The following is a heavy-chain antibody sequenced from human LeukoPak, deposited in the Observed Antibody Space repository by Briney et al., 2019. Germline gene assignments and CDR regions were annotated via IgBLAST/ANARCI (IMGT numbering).Heavy chain of an antibody. J-gene: IGHJ3*02. V-gene: IGHV4-59*01. CDR2: ISYSGKT. CDR1: GGTTSDYY. Sequence: PSETLSLTCTVTGGTTSDYYWSWIRQSPGKGLEWIGYISYSGKTDYNPSLTSRLSISIDTSKNQFSLQLSSVTAADTAVYYCARGARYSSGWYGGDAFDIWGQGTMVTVSS. CDR3: ARGARYSSGWYGGDAFDI. D-gene: IGHD6-19*01.